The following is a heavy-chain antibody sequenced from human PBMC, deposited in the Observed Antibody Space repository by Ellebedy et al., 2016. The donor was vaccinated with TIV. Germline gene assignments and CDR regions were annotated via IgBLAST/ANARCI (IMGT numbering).Heavy chain of an antibody. CDR2: ISAYNGHT. Sequence: AASVKVSCKASGYDFITFGIGWVRQAPGQGPEWMGWISAYNGHTNYAEKLQGRVTMTTDTSTSTAQMELRDLTSGDTAVYYCTRDYIVGTTIGYWGQGTLVTGSS. V-gene: IGHV1-18*01. J-gene: IGHJ4*02. CDR3: TRDYIVGTTIGY. CDR1: GYDFITFG. D-gene: IGHD1-26*01.